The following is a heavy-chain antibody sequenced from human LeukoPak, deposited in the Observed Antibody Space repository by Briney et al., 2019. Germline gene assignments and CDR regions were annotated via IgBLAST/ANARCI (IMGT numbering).Heavy chain of an antibody. V-gene: IGHV5-51*01. Sequence: GESLKISCNGSGYXFTSYWICWVRQMPGKGLEWMGTIHPGDSDTRYSPSFQGQATISADKSISTAYLQWSSLKASDTAMYYCARDTTYSSSSGSWFDPWGQGTLVTVSS. CDR2: IHPGDSDT. J-gene: IGHJ5*02. CDR3: ARDTTYSSSSGSWFDP. CDR1: GYXFTSYW. D-gene: IGHD6-6*01.